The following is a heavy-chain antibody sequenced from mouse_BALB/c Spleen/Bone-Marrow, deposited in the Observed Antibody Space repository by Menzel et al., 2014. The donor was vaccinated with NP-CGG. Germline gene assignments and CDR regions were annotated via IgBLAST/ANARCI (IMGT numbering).Heavy chain of an antibody. D-gene: IGHD2-1*01. J-gene: IGHJ4*01. V-gene: IGHV1S130*01. CDR3: ARIYYGNFYAMDY. CDR2: IHPNSGNT. Sequence: QVQLQQSGSVLVRPGASVKLSCKASGYTFTSSWMHWAKQRPGQGLEWIGEIHPNSGNTNYNEKFKGKATLTVDTSSRTAYVDLSSLTSEDSAVYYCARIYYGNFYAMDYWGQGTSVTVSS. CDR1: GYTFTSSW.